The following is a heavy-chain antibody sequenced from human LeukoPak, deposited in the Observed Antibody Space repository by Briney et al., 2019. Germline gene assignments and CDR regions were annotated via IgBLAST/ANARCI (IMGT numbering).Heavy chain of an antibody. CDR3: ARDNGAGYGSGSYQGAFDI. CDR1: GFTVSSNY. V-gene: IGHV3-66*01. CDR2: IYSGGST. Sequence: GGSLRLSCAASGFTVSSNYMSCVRQAPGKGLEWVAVIYSGGSTYYADPVKGRFTISRDNSKNTLYLQMNSLRAEDTAVYYCARDNGAGYGSGSYQGAFDIWGQGTMVTVSS. D-gene: IGHD3-10*01. J-gene: IGHJ3*02.